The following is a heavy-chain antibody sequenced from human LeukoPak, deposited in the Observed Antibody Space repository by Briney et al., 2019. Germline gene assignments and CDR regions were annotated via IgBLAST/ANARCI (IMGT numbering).Heavy chain of an antibody. CDR2: ISHIVRT. V-gene: IGHV4-59*11. CDR3: ARDLVTVTKGFDI. CDR1: ADSFISHY. J-gene: IGHJ3*02. Sequence: PSDTLSLAFSVSADSFISHYWTSSRQSPRTGLEWILYISHIVRTNYNPSLKSRVTISIYTSKSQFSLKLRSVTAADTAVYYCARDLVTVTKGFDIWGQGTMVSVYS. D-gene: IGHD4-17*01.